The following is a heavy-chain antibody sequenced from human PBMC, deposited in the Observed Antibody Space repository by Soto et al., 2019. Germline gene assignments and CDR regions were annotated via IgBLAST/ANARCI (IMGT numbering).Heavy chain of an antibody. V-gene: IGHV1-18*01. CDR3: ARGDSVAPYRRVYFDY. Sequence: ASVKVSCKASGYTFTSYGISWVRQAPGQGLEWMGWISAYNGNTNYAQKLQGRVTMTRDTSTNTAYMELSSLRSEDTAVYYCARGDSVAPYRRVYFDYWSQGTLVTVSS. D-gene: IGHD6-19*01. CDR2: ISAYNGNT. CDR1: GYTFTSYG. J-gene: IGHJ4*02.